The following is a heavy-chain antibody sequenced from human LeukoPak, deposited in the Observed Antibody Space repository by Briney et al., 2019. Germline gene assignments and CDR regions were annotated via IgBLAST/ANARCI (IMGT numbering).Heavy chain of an antibody. CDR1: GFTFSAYS. CDR3: ARGSDSGDYFSGMDV. Sequence: GGPLRPSCAASGFTFSAYSRQWVPRAPGKGLEWVSSISSGTTYIYYADSVKGRFTISRDSAKNSLYLQMKSLRAEDTAVYYCARGSDSGDYFSGMDVWGQGTTVTVSS. J-gene: IGHJ6*02. V-gene: IGHV3-21*01. D-gene: IGHD4-17*01. CDR2: ISSGTTYI.